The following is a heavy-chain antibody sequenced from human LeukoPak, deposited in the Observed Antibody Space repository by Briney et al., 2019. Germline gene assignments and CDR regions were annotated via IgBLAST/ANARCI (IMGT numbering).Heavy chain of an antibody. D-gene: IGHD3-10*01. V-gene: IGHV4-39*01. CDR3: AIGWPRSPNFDY. J-gene: IGHJ4*02. CDR2: IYYSGST. Sequence: KPSETLSLTCTVSGASISSGGYFWSWIRQYPGKGLEWIGSIYYSGSTYYNPSLKSRVTISVDTSKNQFSLKLSSVTAADTAVYYCAIGWPRSPNFDYWGQGTLVTVSS. CDR1: GASISSGGYF.